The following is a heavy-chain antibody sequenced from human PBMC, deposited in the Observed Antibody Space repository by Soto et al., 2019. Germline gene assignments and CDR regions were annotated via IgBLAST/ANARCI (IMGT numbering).Heavy chain of an antibody. CDR1: GGSIRSYC. Sequence: QVQLQESGPGLVKSSETLSLTCTVTGGSIRSYCWSWIRRPPGKGLEWIGHIYGSGSTYYNPSLKSRLAISLDTSTNQFSLKVRSVTAADTAVYYCARVQAFEFHNWFDPWGQGTLVSVSA. J-gene: IGHJ5*02. V-gene: IGHV4-59*13. CDR2: IYGSGST. CDR3: ARVQAFEFHNWFDP. D-gene: IGHD3-10*01.